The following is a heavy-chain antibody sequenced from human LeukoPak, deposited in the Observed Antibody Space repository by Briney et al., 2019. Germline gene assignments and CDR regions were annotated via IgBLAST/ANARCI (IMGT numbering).Heavy chain of an antibody. CDR3: ARGGLFLSAAGNFDY. J-gene: IGHJ4*02. D-gene: IGHD6-13*01. Sequence: SETLSLTCTVSGYSISSGYYWSWIRQPPGKGLEWIGYIYYSGSTNYNPSLKSRVTISVDTSKNQFSLKLSSVTAADTAVYYCARGGLFLSAAGNFDYWGQGTLVTVSS. CDR1: GYSISSGYY. V-gene: IGHV4-61*01. CDR2: IYYSGST.